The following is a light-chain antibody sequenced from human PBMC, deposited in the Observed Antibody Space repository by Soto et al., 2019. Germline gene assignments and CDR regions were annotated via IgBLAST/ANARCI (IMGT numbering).Light chain of an antibody. V-gene: IGKV1-5*01. CDR1: QSISDW. J-gene: IGKJ2*01. CDR3: QEYTSAT. Sequence: DIQMTQSPSTLSASVGDRVTITCRAGQSISDWLAWYQQIPGKAPKLLIFDASTLQSGVPSRFSGSGSGTEFTLTISDLQPDDFGTYYCQEYTSATFGRGTRLEIK. CDR2: DAS.